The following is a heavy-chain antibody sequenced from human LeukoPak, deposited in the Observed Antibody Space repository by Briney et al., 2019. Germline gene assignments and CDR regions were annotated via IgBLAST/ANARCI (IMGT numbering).Heavy chain of an antibody. CDR3: ARWRYSSGWTFDY. Sequence: ASVKVSCKASGYTFTSYDINWVRQATGQGLEWMGWMNPNSGNTGYAQKFQGRVTTTRNTSISTAYMELSSLRSEDTAVYYCARWRYSSGWTFDYWGQGTLVTVSS. J-gene: IGHJ4*02. D-gene: IGHD6-19*01. CDR2: MNPNSGNT. CDR1: GYTFTSYD. V-gene: IGHV1-8*01.